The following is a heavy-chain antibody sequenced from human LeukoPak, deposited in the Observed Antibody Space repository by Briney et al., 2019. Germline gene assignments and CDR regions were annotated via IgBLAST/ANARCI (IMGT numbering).Heavy chain of an antibody. V-gene: IGHV4-61*02. CDR1: GGSISSGSYY. CDR3: ARGPHYAAYNWNGEGPFDL. CDR2: IYTSGST. J-gene: IGHJ3*01. D-gene: IGHD1-20*01. Sequence: NPSETLSLTCTVSGGSISSGSYYWGWIRQPAGKGLEWIGRIYTSGSTNYNPSLKSRVTISVDTSKNHFSLKLSSVTAADMAVYYCARGPHYAAYNWNGEGPFDLWGQGTMVTVSS.